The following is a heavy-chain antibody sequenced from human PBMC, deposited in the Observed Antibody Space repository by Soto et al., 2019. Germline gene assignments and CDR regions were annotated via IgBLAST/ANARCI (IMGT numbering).Heavy chain of an antibody. CDR3: TRWTGDGDH. Sequence: VQLLESGGGLVQPGGSLRLSCVVSGFTLGPYGVTWVRQVPGKGLEWVSGFSGGCGTTHDRDPVKGRFTISREEPRSTVYLQMNILGVEDTAVYYCTRWTGDGDHWGRGTRVTVSS. V-gene: IGHV3-23*01. CDR2: FSGGCGTT. J-gene: IGHJ4*02. D-gene: IGHD4-17*01. CDR1: GFTLGPYG.